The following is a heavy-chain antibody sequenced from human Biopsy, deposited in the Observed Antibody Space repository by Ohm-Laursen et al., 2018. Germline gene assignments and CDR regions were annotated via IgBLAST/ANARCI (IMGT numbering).Heavy chain of an antibody. CDR2: IFYGGIT. CDR1: GGSISSETNY. CDR3: ARHPTGFWFDP. V-gene: IGHV4-39*01. Sequence: GTLSLTCTVSGGSISSETNYWGWIRQPPGKGLEWIGSIFYGGITYYNPSLKSRVAISVDTSKNQFSLNLSSVTGADTAVYYCARHPTGFWFDPWGQGTLVTVSS. J-gene: IGHJ5*02.